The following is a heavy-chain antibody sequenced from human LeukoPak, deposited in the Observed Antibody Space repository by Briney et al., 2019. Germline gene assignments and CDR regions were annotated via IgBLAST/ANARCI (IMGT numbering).Heavy chain of an antibody. CDR1: GYTFTGYY. Sequence: ASVKVSCKASGYTFTGYYMHWVRQAPGQGLEWMGWINPNSGGTNYAQKFQGRVTMTRDTSISTAYMELSRLRSDDTAVYYCARVPWDGEGAFDIWGQGTMVTVSS. J-gene: IGHJ3*02. CDR3: ARVPWDGEGAFDI. CDR2: INPNSGGT. D-gene: IGHD3-10*01. V-gene: IGHV1-2*02.